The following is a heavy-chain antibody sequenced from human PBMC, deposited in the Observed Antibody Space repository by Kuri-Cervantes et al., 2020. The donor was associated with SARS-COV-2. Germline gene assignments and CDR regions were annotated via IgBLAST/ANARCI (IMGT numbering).Heavy chain of an antibody. CDR1: GFTFSSYG. CDR3: AREGIHDIVVVPAAIALDY. Sequence: GGSLRLSCAASGFTFSSYGMHWVRQAPGKGLEWVAVIWYDGSNKYYADSVKGRFTISRDNSKNTLYLQMNSLRAEDTAVYYCAREGIHDIVVVPAAIALDYWGQGTLVTVSS. CDR2: IWYDGSNK. V-gene: IGHV3-33*01. J-gene: IGHJ4*02. D-gene: IGHD2-2*01.